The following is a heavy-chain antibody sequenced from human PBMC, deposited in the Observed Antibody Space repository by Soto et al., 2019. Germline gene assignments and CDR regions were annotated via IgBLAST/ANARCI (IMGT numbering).Heavy chain of an antibody. CDR1: GGSISSGGYY. D-gene: IGHD7-27*01. Sequence: QVQLQESGPGLVKPSQTLSLTCTVSGGSISSGGYYWSWIRQHPGKGLEWIGYIYYSGSTYYNPSLQSRVTISVDTSKNQFSLKLSSVTAADPAGHYCARSGAEGFDPWGQGTLVTVSS. V-gene: IGHV4-31*03. CDR2: IYYSGST. J-gene: IGHJ5*02. CDR3: ARSGAEGFDP.